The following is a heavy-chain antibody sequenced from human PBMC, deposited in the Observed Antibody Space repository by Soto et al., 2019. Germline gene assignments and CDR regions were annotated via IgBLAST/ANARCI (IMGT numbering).Heavy chain of an antibody. D-gene: IGHD5-18*01. V-gene: IGHV1-69*01. CDR2: IIPIFGTA. CDR3: ARATVDTAMATYYYYGMDV. CDR1: GGTFSSYA. Sequence: QVRLVQSGAEVKKPGSSVKVSCKASGGTFSSYAISWVRQAPGQGLEWMGGIIPIFGTANYAQKFQGRVTITADESTSTAYMELSSLRSEDTAVYYCARATVDTAMATYYYYGMDVWGQGTTVTVSS. J-gene: IGHJ6*02.